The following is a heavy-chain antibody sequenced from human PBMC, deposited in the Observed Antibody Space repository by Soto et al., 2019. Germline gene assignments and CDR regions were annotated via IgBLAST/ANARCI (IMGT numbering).Heavy chain of an antibody. CDR1: GGSFRCFD. V-gene: IGHV4-34*01. Sequence: LVPLSLTGAVSGGSFRCFDWSWISQSPGKGREWLGDINHVGITNYNPSLKSRVSIPVDTSKSQFSLKLSSVTAADTAVYYCARAHDFWGGRQQPIDSWGQGTLVTVSS. J-gene: IGHJ4*02. CDR3: ARAHDFWGGRQQPIDS. D-gene: IGHD3-3*01. CDR2: INHVGIT.